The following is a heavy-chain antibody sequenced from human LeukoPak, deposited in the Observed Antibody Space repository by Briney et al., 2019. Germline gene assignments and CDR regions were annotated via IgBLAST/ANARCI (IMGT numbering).Heavy chain of an antibody. CDR1: GGTFSSYA. Sequence: GASVKVSCKASGGTFSSYAISWVRQAPGQGLEWMGGIIPIFGTANYAQKFQGRVTITTDESTSTAYMELSSLRSEDTAVYYCARESGDYYDSSGYSVLGYYYYMDVWGKGTTVTVSS. J-gene: IGHJ6*03. D-gene: IGHD3-22*01. CDR3: ARESGDYYDSSGYSVLGYYYYMDV. V-gene: IGHV1-69*05. CDR2: IIPIFGTA.